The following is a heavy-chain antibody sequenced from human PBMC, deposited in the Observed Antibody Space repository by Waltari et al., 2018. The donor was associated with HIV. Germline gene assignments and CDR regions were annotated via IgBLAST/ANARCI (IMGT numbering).Heavy chain of an antibody. V-gene: IGHV4-34*01. D-gene: IGHD3-10*01. J-gene: IGHJ4*02. CDR2: INHGGST. CDR1: GGSFSGYY. Sequence: QVQLQQWGAGLLKPSETLSLTCAVYGGSFSGYYWSWIRQPPGKGLEWIGEINHGGSTNYNPSFKSRVTISVDTSKNQFSLKLSSVTAADTAVYYCASPYVVRGSEWGQGTLVTVSS. CDR3: ASPYVVRGSE.